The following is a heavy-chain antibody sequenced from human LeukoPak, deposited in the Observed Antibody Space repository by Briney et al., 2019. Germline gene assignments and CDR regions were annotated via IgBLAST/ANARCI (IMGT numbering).Heavy chain of an antibody. J-gene: IGHJ6*03. V-gene: IGHV1-2*06. CDR1: RYTFTGYY. D-gene: IGHD1/OR15-1a*01. CDR3: ARDKGTEGTYYYYYMDV. CDR2: INPNSGGT. Sequence: ASVKVSCKTFRYTFTGYYMHWVRQAPGQGLEWMGRINPNSGGTNYAQKFQGRVTMTRDTSISTAYMELSRLRSDDTAVYYCARDKGTEGTYYYYYMDVWGKGTTVTVSS.